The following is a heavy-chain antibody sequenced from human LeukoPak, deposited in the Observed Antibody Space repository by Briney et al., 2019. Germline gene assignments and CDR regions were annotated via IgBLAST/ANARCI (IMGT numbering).Heavy chain of an antibody. CDR2: ISTSGTT. J-gene: IGHJ6*03. CDR3: ARLICGTSCPGRYMDV. CDR1: GDSISYYY. D-gene: IGHD2-2*01. Sequence: SETLSLTCTVSGDSISYYYWSWIRQPAGKGLEWIGRISTSGTTNYNPSLKSRVTMSVDTSKNQFSLKLSSVTAADTAVYYCARLICGTSCPGRYMDVWGKGTTVTISS. V-gene: IGHV4-4*07.